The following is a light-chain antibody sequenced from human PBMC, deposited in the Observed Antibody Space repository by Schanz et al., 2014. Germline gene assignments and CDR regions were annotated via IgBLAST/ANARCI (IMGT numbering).Light chain of an antibody. CDR1: SSNIGAGYD. CDR3: QSYDSSLSASVV. J-gene: IGLJ2*01. CDR2: GNN. V-gene: IGLV1-40*01. Sequence: QSVLTQPPSVSGAPGQRVTISCTGSSSNIGAGYDVHWYQQFPGRAPKLVIYGNNNRPSGVPHRFSGSKSGASASLAITGLQAEDEADYYCQSYDSSLSASVVFGGGTKLTVL.